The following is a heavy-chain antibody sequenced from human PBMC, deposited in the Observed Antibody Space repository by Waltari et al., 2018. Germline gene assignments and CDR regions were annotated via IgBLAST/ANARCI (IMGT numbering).Heavy chain of an antibody. CDR3: AKDVWGYYFDY. V-gene: IGHV3-30*18. CDR2: ISYDGSKK. D-gene: IGHD7-27*01. Sequence: VQLVESGGGLVQPGGSLRLSCAASGFTFSSYAMSWVRQAPGKGLEWVAVISYDGSKKYYVDSVKGRFTISRDNSKNTLYLQMNSLRAEDTAVYYCAKDVWGYYFDYWGQGTLVTVSS. CDR1: GFTFSSYA. J-gene: IGHJ4*02.